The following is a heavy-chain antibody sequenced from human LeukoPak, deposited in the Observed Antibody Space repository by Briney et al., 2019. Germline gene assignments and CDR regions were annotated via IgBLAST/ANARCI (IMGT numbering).Heavy chain of an antibody. Sequence: SETLSLTCAVYGGSFSGYYWSWIRQPPGKGLEWIGSIYYSGSTYYNPSLKSRVTISVDTSKNQFSLKLSSVTAADTAVYYCAILQDLNGMDVWGQGTTVTVSS. CDR1: GGSFSGYY. CDR3: AILQDLNGMDV. D-gene: IGHD2/OR15-2a*01. J-gene: IGHJ6*02. CDR2: IYYSGST. V-gene: IGHV4-34*01.